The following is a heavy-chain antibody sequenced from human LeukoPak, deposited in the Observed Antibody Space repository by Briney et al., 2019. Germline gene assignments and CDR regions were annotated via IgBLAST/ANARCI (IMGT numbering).Heavy chain of an antibody. J-gene: IGHJ4*02. CDR2: VNPNGFST. Sequence: ASVKVSCKASGYAFISYDIHWVRQAPGQGLEWVGRVNPNGFSTTYAQKFQGRVTMTSDTSTTTVYMDLSSLRSEDTAVYYCARAGAARLSHDYWGQGTLVTVSS. V-gene: IGHV1-46*01. CDR3: ARAGAARLSHDY. CDR1: GYAFISYD. D-gene: IGHD6-6*01.